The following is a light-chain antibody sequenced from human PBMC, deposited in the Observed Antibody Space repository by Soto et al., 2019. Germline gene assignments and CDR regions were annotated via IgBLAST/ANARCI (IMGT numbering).Light chain of an antibody. CDR1: TSNIGSNT. CDR3: AAWDDSLNGMI. J-gene: IGLJ2*01. CDR2: NDI. V-gene: IGLV1-44*01. Sequence: QSVLTQPPSASGTPGQSVTISCSGSTSNIGSNTVNWYQQLPGTAPKLLIFNDIQRPSGVPDRFSGSKSGTSASLAISGLQSEDEADYYCAAWDDSLNGMIFGGGTQLTVL.